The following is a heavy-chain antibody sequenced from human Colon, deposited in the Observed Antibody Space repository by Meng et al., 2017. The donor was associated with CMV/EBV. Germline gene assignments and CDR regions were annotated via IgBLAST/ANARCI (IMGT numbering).Heavy chain of an antibody. CDR3: ARDPEYSYSILDT. J-gene: IGHJ5*02. CDR1: GDSVANTGAA. CDR2: TYYRSQWHN. V-gene: IGHV6-1*01. Sequence: QVPLPQSGAGLLKPSQTLSLTCAISGDSVANTGAAWNWVRQSPSRGLEWLGRTYYRSQWHNNYAESVRSRITINPDTSKNQFSLQLKSVTPEDTAVYYCARDPEYSYSILDTWGQGTLVTVPS. D-gene: IGHD1-26*01.